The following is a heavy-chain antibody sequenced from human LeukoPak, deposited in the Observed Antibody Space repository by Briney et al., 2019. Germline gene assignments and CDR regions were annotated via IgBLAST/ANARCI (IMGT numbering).Heavy chain of an antibody. V-gene: IGHV3-30*18. D-gene: IGHD1-1*01. CDR1: GFTFSSYG. CDR3: AKDRTTSPRIFDY. CDR2: ISYDGSNK. Sequence: GGSLRLSCAASGFTFSSYGMHWVRQAPGKGLEWVAVISYDGSNKYYADSVKGRFTISRDNSKNTLYLQMNSLRVDDTAVYYCAKDRTTSPRIFDYWGQGSLVTVSS. J-gene: IGHJ4*02.